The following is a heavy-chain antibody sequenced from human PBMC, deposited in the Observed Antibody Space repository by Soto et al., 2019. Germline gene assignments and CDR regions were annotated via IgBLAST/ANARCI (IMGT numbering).Heavy chain of an antibody. CDR3: ARDTGVVAAVYNWFDP. V-gene: IGHV3-30-3*01. Sequence: TGGSLTLSCAASGFTFSRYAMHWVRQAPGKGLEWVAVISYDGSNKYYADSVKGRFTISRDNSKNTLYLQMNSLRAEDTAVYYCARDTGVVAAVYNWFDPWGQGNLVTVS. CDR2: ISYDGSNK. D-gene: IGHD2-15*01. CDR1: GFTFSRYA. J-gene: IGHJ5*02.